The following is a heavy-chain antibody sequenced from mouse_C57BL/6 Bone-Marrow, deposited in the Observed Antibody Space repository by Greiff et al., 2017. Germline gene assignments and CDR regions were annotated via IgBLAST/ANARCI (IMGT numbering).Heavy chain of an antibody. CDR1: GYTFTSYW. CDR2: INPSNGGT. V-gene: IGHV1-53*01. CDR3: ARSLLRSAWFAY. Sequence: QVQLKESGTELVKPGASVKLSCKASGYTFTSYWMHWVKQRPGQGLEWIGNINPSNGGTNYNEKFKSKATLTVDKSSSTAYMQLSSLTSEDSAVYYCARSLLRSAWFAYWGQGTLVTVSA. D-gene: IGHD1-2*01. J-gene: IGHJ3*01.